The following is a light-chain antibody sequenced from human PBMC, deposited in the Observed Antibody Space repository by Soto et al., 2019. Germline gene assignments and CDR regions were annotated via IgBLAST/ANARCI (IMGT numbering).Light chain of an antibody. V-gene: IGKV1-5*01. Sequence: IQMTQSPSTLSSSLGDRVTITCRASQIITNRLAWYQQKPGKAPKLLIYDASSLQSGVPSRFSVSGSGTEFTLTISRPQPDYLATYYCQQYNRYSFGQGTKVDI. CDR2: DAS. CDR3: QQYNRYS. CDR1: QIITNR. J-gene: IGKJ1*01.